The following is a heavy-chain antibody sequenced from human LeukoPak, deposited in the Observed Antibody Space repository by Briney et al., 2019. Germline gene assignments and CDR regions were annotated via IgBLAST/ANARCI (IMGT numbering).Heavy chain of an antibody. D-gene: IGHD1-7*01. Sequence: ASVKVSCKASGYTFTGYYMHWVRQAPGQGLEWMGWINPNGGGTDYAQKFQGRVTMTRDTSISTAYMELSSLRSDDTAVYYCARDRPVSRLGTDFDYWGQGALVTVSS. CDR1: GYTFTGYY. CDR3: ARDRPVSRLGTDFDY. J-gene: IGHJ4*02. CDR2: INPNGGGT. V-gene: IGHV1-2*02.